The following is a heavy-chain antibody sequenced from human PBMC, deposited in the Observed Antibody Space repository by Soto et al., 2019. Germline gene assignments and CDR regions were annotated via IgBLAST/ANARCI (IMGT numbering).Heavy chain of an antibody. CDR2: FDPEDGET. V-gene: IGHV1-24*01. Sequence: ASVKVSCKVSGYTLTELSMHWVRQAPGKGLEWMGGFDPEDGETIYAQKFQGRVTMTEDTSTDTAYMELSSLRSEDTAVYYCATPFFSAIFGVVTNYGMDVWGQGTTVTV. J-gene: IGHJ6*02. CDR3: ATPFFSAIFGVVTNYGMDV. CDR1: GYTLTELS. D-gene: IGHD3-3*01.